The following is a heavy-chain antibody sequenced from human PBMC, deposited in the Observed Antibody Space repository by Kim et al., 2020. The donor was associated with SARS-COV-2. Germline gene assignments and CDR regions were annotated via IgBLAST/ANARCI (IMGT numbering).Heavy chain of an antibody. J-gene: IGHJ5*02. CDR3: ARHEDGSGSYPWFDP. Sequence: SETLSLTCTVSGGSISSSSYYWGWIRQPPGKGLEWIGSIYYSGSTYYNPSLKSRVTISVDTSKNQFSLKLSSVTAADTAVYYCARHEDGSGSYPWFDPWGQGTLVTVSS. CDR2: IYYSGST. CDR1: GGSISSSSYY. V-gene: IGHV4-39*01. D-gene: IGHD3-10*01.